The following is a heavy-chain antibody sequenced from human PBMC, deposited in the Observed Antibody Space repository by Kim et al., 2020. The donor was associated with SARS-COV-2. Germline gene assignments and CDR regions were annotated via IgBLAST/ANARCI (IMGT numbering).Heavy chain of an antibody. CDR3: ARQGYGSGSYNWFDP. Sequence: PSFQGHVTISADKSISTAYLQWSSLKASDTAMYYCARQGYGSGSYNWFDPWGQGTLVTVSS. V-gene: IGHV5-10-1*01. D-gene: IGHD3-10*01. J-gene: IGHJ5*02.